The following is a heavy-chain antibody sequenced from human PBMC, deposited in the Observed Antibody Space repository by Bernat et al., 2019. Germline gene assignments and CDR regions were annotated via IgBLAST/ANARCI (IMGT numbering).Heavy chain of an antibody. CDR3: ARPKKFTSGYEGSYYYYYGMDV. V-gene: IGHV5-51*03. Sequence: EVQLVQSGAEVKKPGESLKISCKGSGYSFTSYWIGWVRQMPGKGLEWMGIIYPGDSDTRYSPSFQGQVTISADKSISTAYLQWSSLKASDTAMYYCARPKKFTSGYEGSYYYYYGMDVWGQGTTVTVSS. CDR1: GYSFTSYW. J-gene: IGHJ6*02. D-gene: IGHD5-12*01. CDR2: IYPGDSDT.